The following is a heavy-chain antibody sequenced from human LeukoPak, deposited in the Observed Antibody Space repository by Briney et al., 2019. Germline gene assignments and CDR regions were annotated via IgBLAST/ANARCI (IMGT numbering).Heavy chain of an antibody. J-gene: IGHJ3*02. CDR2: VNSDGSST. V-gene: IGHV3-74*01. CDR3: ARTPPNYSGDASDI. Sequence: GGSLRLSCAASGFTFSSYWMYWVRQAPGKGRGWVSGVNSDGSSTTYADSVKGRFTISRDNAKNSLYLQMNSLRAEDTAVYYCARTPPNYSGDASDIWGQGTMVTVSS. CDR1: GFTFSSYW. D-gene: IGHD5-24*01.